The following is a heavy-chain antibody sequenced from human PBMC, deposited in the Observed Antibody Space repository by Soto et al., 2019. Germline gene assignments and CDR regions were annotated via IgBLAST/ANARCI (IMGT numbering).Heavy chain of an antibody. J-gene: IGHJ4*02. CDR3: ARLIAAAGTYFDY. Sequence: SETLSLTCIVSGGSVYSNGHYWGWIRQPPGKGLEWIGSIDNNGVTNYNSSLKSRVTISRDTSKNQFSLQLNSVTPEDTAVYYCARLIAAAGTYFDYWGQGTLVTVSS. CDR1: GGSVYSNGHY. D-gene: IGHD6-13*01. CDR2: IDNNGVT. V-gene: IGHV4-39*01.